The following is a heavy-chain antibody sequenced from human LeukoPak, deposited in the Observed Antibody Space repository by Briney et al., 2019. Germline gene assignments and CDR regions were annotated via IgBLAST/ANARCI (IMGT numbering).Heavy chain of an antibody. Sequence: EASVKVSCKVSGYTLTELSMHWVRQAPGKGLEWMGGFDPEDGETIYAQKFQGRVTMTEDTSTSTAYMELRSLRSDDTAVYYCARAETYYYDSSGYYPLDYWGQGTLVTVSS. V-gene: IGHV1-24*01. D-gene: IGHD3-22*01. CDR2: FDPEDGET. J-gene: IGHJ4*02. CDR1: GYTLTELS. CDR3: ARAETYYYDSSGYYPLDY.